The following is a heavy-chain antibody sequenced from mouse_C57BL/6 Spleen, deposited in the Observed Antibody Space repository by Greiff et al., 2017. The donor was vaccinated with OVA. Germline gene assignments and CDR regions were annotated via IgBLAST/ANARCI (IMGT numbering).Heavy chain of an antibody. CDR1: GYTFTSYW. V-gene: IGHV1-52*01. CDR3: AVYYSNYYFDY. Sequence: QVQLQQPGAELVRPGSSVKLSCKASGYTFTSYWMHWVKQRPIQGLEWIGNIDPSDSETHYNQKFKDKATLTVDKSSSTAYMQLSSLTSEDSAVDYFAVYYSNYYFDYWGQGTTLTVSS. J-gene: IGHJ2*01. CDR2: IDPSDSET. D-gene: IGHD2-5*01.